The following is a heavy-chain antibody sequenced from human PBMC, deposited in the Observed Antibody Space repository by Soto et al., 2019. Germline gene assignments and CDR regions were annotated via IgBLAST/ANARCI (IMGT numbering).Heavy chain of an antibody. V-gene: IGHV3-33*01. Sequence: QVQLVESGGGVVQPGRSLRLSCAASGFTFSSYGMHWVRQAPGKGLEWVAVIWYDGSNKYYADSVKGRFTISRDNSKNTLYLQMNSLRAEDTAVYYCARDNGNSGSLDYWGQGTLVTVSS. D-gene: IGHD2-8*01. CDR2: IWYDGSNK. CDR3: ARDNGNSGSLDY. CDR1: GFTFSSYG. J-gene: IGHJ4*02.